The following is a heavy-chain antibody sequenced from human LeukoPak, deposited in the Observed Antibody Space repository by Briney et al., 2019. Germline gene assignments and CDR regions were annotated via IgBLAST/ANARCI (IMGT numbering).Heavy chain of an antibody. V-gene: IGHV3-74*01. CDR2: INTDGSIT. Sequence: GGSLRLSCAASGFTFSTYWMHWVRQAPGKGLLWVSRINTDGSITNYADSVKGRFTISRDNAKNTLYLQMNSLRSEDRAVYYCARVPPSVGEATSEYFQDWGQGTLVTVSS. D-gene: IGHD1-26*01. CDR3: ARVPPSVGEATSEYFQD. CDR1: GFTFSTYW. J-gene: IGHJ1*01.